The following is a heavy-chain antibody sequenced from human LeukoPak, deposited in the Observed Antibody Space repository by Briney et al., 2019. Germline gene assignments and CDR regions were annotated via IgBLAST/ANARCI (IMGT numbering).Heavy chain of an antibody. V-gene: IGHV3-30-3*01. CDR3: AKGAPSSSSGTFDY. CDR2: ISYDGSNK. Sequence: PGGSLKLSCAASGFTFSSYAMHWVRQAPGKGLEWVAVISYDGSNKYYADSVKGRFTISRDNSKNTLYLQMNSLRAEDTAVYYCAKGAPSSSSGTFDYWGQGTLVTVSS. CDR1: GFTFSSYA. D-gene: IGHD6-6*01. J-gene: IGHJ4*02.